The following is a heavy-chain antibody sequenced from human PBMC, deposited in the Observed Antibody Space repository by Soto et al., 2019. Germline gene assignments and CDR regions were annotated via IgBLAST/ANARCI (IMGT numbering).Heavy chain of an antibody. D-gene: IGHD1-1*01. CDR3: ARDSTTLGPYYFDY. Sequence: GSLRLSCAASGFTFSSYWMSWVRQAPGKGLEWVANIKQDGSEKYYVDSVKGRFTISRDNAKNSLYLQMNSLRAEDTAVYYCARDSTTLGPYYFDYWGQGTLVTVSS. V-gene: IGHV3-7*03. CDR2: IKQDGSEK. J-gene: IGHJ4*02. CDR1: GFTFSSYW.